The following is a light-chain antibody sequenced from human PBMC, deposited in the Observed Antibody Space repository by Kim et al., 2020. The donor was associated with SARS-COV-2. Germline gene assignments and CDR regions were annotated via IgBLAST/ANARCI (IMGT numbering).Light chain of an antibody. V-gene: IGLV3-19*01. Sequence: VALGQTVRITCQGDSLRNYYINWYQQKPGQAPVLVIHNKKDRPSGIPDRFSGSNSGNTASLTITGTQAEDEADYYCNSWDSSGDHLFGGGTKLTVL. J-gene: IGLJ2*01. CDR1: SLRNYY. CDR3: NSWDSSGDHL. CDR2: NKK.